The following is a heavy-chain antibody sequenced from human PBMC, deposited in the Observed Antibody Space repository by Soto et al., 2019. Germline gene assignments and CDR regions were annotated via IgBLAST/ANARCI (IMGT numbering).Heavy chain of an antibody. CDR1: GFTFDDYA. Sequence: PGGSLRLSCAASGFTFDDYAMHWVRQAPGKGLEWVSLISWDGGSTYYADSVKGRFTISRDNSKNSLYLQMNSLRAEDTALYYCAKDLFGSYYDSSGLDYWGQGTLVTVSS. CDR2: ISWDGGST. CDR3: AKDLFGSYYDSSGLDY. D-gene: IGHD3-22*01. V-gene: IGHV3-43D*04. J-gene: IGHJ4*02.